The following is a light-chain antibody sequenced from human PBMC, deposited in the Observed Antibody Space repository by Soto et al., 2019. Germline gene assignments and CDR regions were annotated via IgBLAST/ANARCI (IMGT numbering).Light chain of an antibody. CDR2: DAS. Sequence: DLPMTQSPSSLSASVGDRVTITCQASQDSSNYLNWYQQKPGKAPKLLIYDASNLETGVPSRFSGSGSGTDFTFSSSSLHPESIATYYCQQYDNLPRAFGPGTKVDIK. J-gene: IGKJ3*01. V-gene: IGKV1-33*01. CDR1: QDSSNY. CDR3: QQYDNLPRA.